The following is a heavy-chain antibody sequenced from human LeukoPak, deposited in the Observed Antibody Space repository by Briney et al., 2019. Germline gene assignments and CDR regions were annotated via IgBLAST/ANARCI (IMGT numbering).Heavy chain of an antibody. CDR2: VYNDGSTT. D-gene: IGHD6-13*01. Sequence: GGSLRLSCAASGFTFSSYWMHWVRQAPGKGLVWVSRVYNDGSTTNYADSVKGRFTISRDNTKNTLYLQMNSLRAEDTAVYFCLAAAGTIGWGQGTLVTVSS. V-gene: IGHV3-74*01. J-gene: IGHJ4*02. CDR1: GFTFSSYW. CDR3: LAAAGTIG.